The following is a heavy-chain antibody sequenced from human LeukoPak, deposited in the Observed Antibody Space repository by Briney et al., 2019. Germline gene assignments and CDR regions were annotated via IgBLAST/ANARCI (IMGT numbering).Heavy chain of an antibody. CDR2: ISAYNGNT. J-gene: IGHJ4*02. D-gene: IGHD3-10*01. CDR3: ARDRGWGFGKNFDY. Sequence: ASVTVSFTASGYTFTSYGISWARQAPGQGLEWMGWISAYNGNTNYAQKLQGRVTMTTDTSTSTAYMELRSLRSDDTAVYYCARDRGWGFGKNFDYWGQGTLVTVSS. CDR1: GYTFTSYG. V-gene: IGHV1-18*01.